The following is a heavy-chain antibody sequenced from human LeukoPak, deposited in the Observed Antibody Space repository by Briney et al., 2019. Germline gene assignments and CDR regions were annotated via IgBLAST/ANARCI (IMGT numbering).Heavy chain of an antibody. D-gene: IGHD3-10*01. CDR2: ISNSSPYT. Sequence: GGSLRLSCAASGFTFRDYYMSWIRQAPGKGLEWLSYISNSSPYTKYAGSVKGRFTISRGNARNSVFLQMNSLRAEDTAVYYCARDRPGSGTFDAFDLWGQGTMVTVSS. V-gene: IGHV3-11*05. J-gene: IGHJ3*01. CDR1: GFTFRDYY. CDR3: ARDRPGSGTFDAFDL.